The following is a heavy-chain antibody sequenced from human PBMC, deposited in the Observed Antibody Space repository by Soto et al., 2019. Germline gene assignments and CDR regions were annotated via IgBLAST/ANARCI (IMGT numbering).Heavy chain of an antibody. CDR1: GGSITSSNW. CDR3: AREGGYSSSSGYYYGMDV. J-gene: IGHJ6*02. Sequence: SETLSLTCAVSGGSITSSNWWSWVRQTPGQGLEWIGEIYHSGSTNYNPSLKSRVTISVDKSKNQFSLKLSSVTAADTAVYYCAREGGYSSSSGYYYGMDVWGQGTTVT. CDR2: IYHSGST. V-gene: IGHV4-4*02. D-gene: IGHD6-6*01.